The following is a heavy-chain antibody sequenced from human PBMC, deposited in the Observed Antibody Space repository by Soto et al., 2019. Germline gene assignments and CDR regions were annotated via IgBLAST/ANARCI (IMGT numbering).Heavy chain of an antibody. V-gene: IGHV3-21*01. Sequence: GGSLRLSCVASGFNFRRHTMNWVRQAPGKGLEWVSSISSSGSDMYYAESLRGRVTIFRDNARNSLYLQMNSLTAEDTAVYYCARDIAVAAPDYWGQGTLVTVSS. J-gene: IGHJ4*02. CDR1: GFNFRRHT. CDR2: ISSSGSDM. CDR3: ARDIAVAAPDY. D-gene: IGHD6-19*01.